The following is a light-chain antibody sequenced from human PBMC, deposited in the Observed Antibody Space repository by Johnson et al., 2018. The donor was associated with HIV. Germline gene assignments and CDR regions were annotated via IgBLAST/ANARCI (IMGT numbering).Light chain of an antibody. J-gene: IGLJ1*01. V-gene: IGLV1-51*02. Sequence: QSVLTQPPSVSAAPGQKVTISCSGSSSNIGNNYVSWYQQLPGTAPKLLIYENNKRPSGIPDRFSGSKSGTSATLGITGLQTGDEADYYCGTWDSSLYAYVFGTGTNVTAL. CDR3: GTWDSSLYAYV. CDR2: ENN. CDR1: SSNIGNNY.